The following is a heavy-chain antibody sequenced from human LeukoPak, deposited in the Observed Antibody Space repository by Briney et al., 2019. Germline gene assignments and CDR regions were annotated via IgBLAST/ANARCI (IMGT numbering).Heavy chain of an antibody. CDR2: IYHSGST. V-gene: IGHV4-4*02. CDR3: ASATYYYGSGSSLWFDP. D-gene: IGHD3-10*01. J-gene: IGHJ5*02. Sequence: SETLSLTCAVSGDSINSSNWWSWVRQPPGKGLEWIGEIYHSGSTNYNPSLKSRVTISVDKSKNQFSLQLNSVTPEDTAVYYCASATYYYGSGSSLWFDPWGQGTLVTVSS. CDR1: GDSINSSNW.